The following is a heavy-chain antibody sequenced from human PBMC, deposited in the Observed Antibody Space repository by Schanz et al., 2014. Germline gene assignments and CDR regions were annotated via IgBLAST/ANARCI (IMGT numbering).Heavy chain of an antibody. Sequence: EVQLLESGGGLVQPGGSLKLSCAASGLIFSNYVMSWVRQPPGRGLEWVSYIGNGGVTIYYADSVKGRFTISRDNSKNTLYLQMNSLRAEDTAVYYCAKDRSWDYDSSGYFDYWGQGTLVTVSS. CDR2: IGNGGVTI. D-gene: IGHD3-22*01. J-gene: IGHJ4*02. V-gene: IGHV3-23*01. CDR1: GLIFSNYV. CDR3: AKDRSWDYDSSGYFDY.